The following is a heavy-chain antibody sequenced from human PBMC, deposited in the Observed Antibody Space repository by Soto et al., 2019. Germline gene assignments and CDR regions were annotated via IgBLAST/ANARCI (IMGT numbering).Heavy chain of an antibody. Sequence: QVQLQESGPGLVKPSGTLSLTCAVSGGSISSSNWWCWVRQPQGKGLEWIGKIYHSRSTNYNPSLQSRVTISVDKSKNQFPLKLSSVTAADTAVYDCARVAVAGTRVDYWGQGTLVTVSS. V-gene: IGHV4-4*02. CDR3: ARVAVAGTRVDY. CDR2: IYHSRST. CDR1: GGSISSSNW. J-gene: IGHJ4*02. D-gene: IGHD6-19*01.